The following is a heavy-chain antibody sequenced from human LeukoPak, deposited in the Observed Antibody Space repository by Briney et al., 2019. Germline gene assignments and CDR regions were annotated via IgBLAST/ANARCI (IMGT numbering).Heavy chain of an antibody. CDR3: AKPYYGDFFYYFDY. J-gene: IGHJ4*02. CDR1: GFTFSNFG. D-gene: IGHD4-17*01. Sequence: PGGSLRLSCAASGFTFSNFGMHWVRQAPGKGLEWVAFIRYEGSSKDYADSVRGRFIISRDNSKNTLYLQMNSLRPEDTAVYYCAKPYYGDFFYYFDYWGQGTLVTVSS. CDR2: IRYEGSSK. V-gene: IGHV3-30*02.